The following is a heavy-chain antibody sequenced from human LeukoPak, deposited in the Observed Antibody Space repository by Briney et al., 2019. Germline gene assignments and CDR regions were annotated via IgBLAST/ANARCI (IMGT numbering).Heavy chain of an antibody. CDR3: ATDGGNHNFNY. CDR2: IILNGGAT. J-gene: IGHJ4*02. D-gene: IGHD1-14*01. CDR1: RFSFTDYY. Sequence: ASVKVSCKPSRFSFTDYYLHWVRQAPGQGLEWMGRIILNGGATNYAQKFQGRVTLTRDTSISTAYMELSRQTSDDTAVYYCATDGGNHNFNYWGQGTLVTDYS. V-gene: IGHV1-2*06.